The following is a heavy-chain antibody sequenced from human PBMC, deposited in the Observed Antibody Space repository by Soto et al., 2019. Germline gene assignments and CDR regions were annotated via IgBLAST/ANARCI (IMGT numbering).Heavy chain of an antibody. D-gene: IGHD5-12*01. J-gene: IGHJ3*02. CDR3: ARDGLQTYAVDI. Sequence: QVQLVQSGAEVKKPGSSVKVSCKASGGTFSSYAISWVRQAPGQGLEWMGGIIPIFGTAHYAQNFQGSVTITADESTSTAYMELSSLRSEDTAVYDCARDGLQTYAVDIWGQGTMVTVSS. CDR1: GGTFSSYA. CDR2: IIPIFGTA. V-gene: IGHV1-69*01.